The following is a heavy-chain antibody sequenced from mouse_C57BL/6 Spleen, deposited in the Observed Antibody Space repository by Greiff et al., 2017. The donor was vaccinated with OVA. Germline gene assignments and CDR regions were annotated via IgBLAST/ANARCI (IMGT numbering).Heavy chain of an antibody. Sequence: QVHVKQSGAELAKPGASVKLSCKASGYTFTSYWMHWVKQRPGQGLEWIGYINPSSGYTKYNQKFKDKATLTADKSSSTAYMQLSSLTYEDSAVYYCARSFITTVVAGHYWGQGTTLTVSS. D-gene: IGHD1-1*01. V-gene: IGHV1-7*01. J-gene: IGHJ2*01. CDR1: GYTFTSYW. CDR2: INPSSGYT. CDR3: ARSFITTVVAGHY.